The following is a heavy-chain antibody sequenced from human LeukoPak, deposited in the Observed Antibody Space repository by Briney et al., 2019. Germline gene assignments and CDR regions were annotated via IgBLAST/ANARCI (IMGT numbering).Heavy chain of an antibody. CDR1: GFTFDDYA. Sequence: GGSLRLSCAASGFTFDDYAMHWVRQAPGKGLEWVSGISWNSGSIGYADSVKGRFTISRDNAKNSLYLQMNSLRAEDTALYYCAKDISYDNRGFDYWGQGTLVTVSS. V-gene: IGHV3-9*01. D-gene: IGHD3-22*01. J-gene: IGHJ4*02. CDR2: ISWNSGSI. CDR3: AKDISYDNRGFDY.